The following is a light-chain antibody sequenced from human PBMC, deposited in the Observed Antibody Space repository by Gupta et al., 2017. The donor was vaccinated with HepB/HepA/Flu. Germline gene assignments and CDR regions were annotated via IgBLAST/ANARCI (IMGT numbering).Light chain of an antibody. CDR3: QQYGSSPA. J-gene: IGKJ3*01. CDR2: GAS. Sequence: EIVLTQSPGTLSLSPGERATLSCRASQSVSSSYLAWYQQKPGQAPRLLIYGASSRATGIPDFTLTISRLEPEDFAVYYCQQYGSSPAFGPGTKVEIK. CDR1: QSVSSSY. V-gene: IGKV3-20*01.